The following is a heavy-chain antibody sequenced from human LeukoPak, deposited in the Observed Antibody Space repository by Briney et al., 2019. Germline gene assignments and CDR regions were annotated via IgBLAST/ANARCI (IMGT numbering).Heavy chain of an antibody. CDR3: ARGGNPHTFGYLEGKDAFDI. V-gene: IGHV1-18*01. J-gene: IGHJ3*02. CDR2: ISAYNGNT. D-gene: IGHD5-18*01. CDR1: GYTFTSYG. Sequence: ASVKVSCKASGYTFTSYGISWVRQAPGQGLEWMGWISAYNGNTNYAQKLQGRVTMTTDTSTSTAYMELRSLRSDDTAVYYCARGGNPHTFGYLEGKDAFDIWGQGTMVTVSS.